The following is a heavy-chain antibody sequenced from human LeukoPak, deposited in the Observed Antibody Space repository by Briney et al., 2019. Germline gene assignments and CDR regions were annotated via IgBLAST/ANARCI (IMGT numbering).Heavy chain of an antibody. V-gene: IGHV4-4*07. CDR3: ARGLGYTDPFFAF. CDR1: GGSISSYY. Sequence: PSETLSLTCTVSGGSISSYYWSWIRQPAGKGLEWIGRIYTSGNTNYNPSLKSRVTMSVDTSKNQFSLKLTSVTAADTAVYYCARGLGYTDPFFAFWGQGTLVTVSS. CDR2: IYTSGNT. J-gene: IGHJ4*02. D-gene: IGHD6-13*01.